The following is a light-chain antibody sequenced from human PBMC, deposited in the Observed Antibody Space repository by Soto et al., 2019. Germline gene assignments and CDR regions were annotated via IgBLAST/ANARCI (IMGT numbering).Light chain of an antibody. V-gene: IGLV2-8*01. CDR2: EVT. CDR3: SSFAGANIGV. CDR1: SSDVGGYDY. J-gene: IGLJ3*02. Sequence: QSALTQPPSASGSPGQSVTISCTGSSSDVGGYDYVSWYQHHPGKAPKLMIHEVTKRPSGVPDRFSGSKSGNTASLTVSGLQAEDEADYYCSSFAGANIGVFGGGTKLTVL.